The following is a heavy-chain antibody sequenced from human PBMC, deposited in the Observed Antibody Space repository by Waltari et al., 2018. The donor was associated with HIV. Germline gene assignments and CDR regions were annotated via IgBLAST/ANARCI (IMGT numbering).Heavy chain of an antibody. D-gene: IGHD3-10*01. J-gene: IGHJ4*02. Sequence: QVQLVQSGAAVQKAGASVRVSCNASGFTCTRYDINWVRHATGQWLEWMGCMNPNSVNTGYAQKFQRRVTMTRNTSISTAYMELSSLRSEDTAVYYCASGRGGLFDYLGQGTLVTVSS. CDR2: MNPNSVNT. V-gene: IGHV1-8*01. CDR1: GFTCTRYD. CDR3: ASGRGGLFDY.